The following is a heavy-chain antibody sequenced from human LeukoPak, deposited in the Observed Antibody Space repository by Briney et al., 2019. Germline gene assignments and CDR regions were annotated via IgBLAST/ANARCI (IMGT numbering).Heavy chain of an antibody. V-gene: IGHV3-74*01. CDR1: GSTLSTYW. Sequence: PGGSLRLSCAASGSTLSTYWIHWVRQAPGKGLVWVSRINSDGSITNYADSVKDRFTISRDNAKRTLYLQMNSLRAEDTAVYYCARASAFQQLGYWGQGTLVTVSS. D-gene: IGHD6-13*01. CDR3: ARASAFQQLGY. CDR2: INSDGSIT. J-gene: IGHJ4*02.